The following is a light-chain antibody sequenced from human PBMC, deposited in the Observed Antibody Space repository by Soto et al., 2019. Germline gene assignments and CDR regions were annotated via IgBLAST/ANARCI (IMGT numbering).Light chain of an antibody. CDR3: QQADTFPIT. CDR1: QGISRS. J-gene: IGKJ5*01. Sequence: DIQMTQSPSSVSASVGDRVTITCQASQGISRSLAWYQRKPGKAPKLLIYSASSLQSGVPSRFSGSGFGTDFTLTISSLQPEDFATYYCQQADTFPITFGQGTRLEIK. V-gene: IGKV1D-12*01. CDR2: SAS.